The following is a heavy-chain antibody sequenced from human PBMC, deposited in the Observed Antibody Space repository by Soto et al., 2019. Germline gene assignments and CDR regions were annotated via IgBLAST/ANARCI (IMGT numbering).Heavy chain of an antibody. CDR2: ISAYNGNT. Sequence: ASVKLSCEACGFTLTSYGSSWVRQAPGQGLEWMGWISAYNGNTNYAQKLQGRVTMTTDTSTSTAYMELRSLRSDDTAVYYCARENYYDSRTFDYWGQGTLVTVSS. V-gene: IGHV1-18*01. CDR1: GFTLTSYG. D-gene: IGHD3-22*01. J-gene: IGHJ4*02. CDR3: ARENYYDSRTFDY.